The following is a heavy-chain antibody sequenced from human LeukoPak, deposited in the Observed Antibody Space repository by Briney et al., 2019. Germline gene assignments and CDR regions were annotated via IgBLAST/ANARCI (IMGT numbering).Heavy chain of an antibody. V-gene: IGHV3-9*01. CDR3: ASINRCMTFDS. D-gene: IGHD2-8*01. J-gene: IGHJ4*02. CDR2: INWNSDSI. Sequence: GGSLRLSCAASGFTFGAYAMHWVRQAPGKGLEWVSGINWNSDSIGYADSVKGRFTISRDNTKNSLYLQMNSLRIEDTALYYCASINRCMTFDSWGQGTLVTVSS. CDR1: GFTFGAYA.